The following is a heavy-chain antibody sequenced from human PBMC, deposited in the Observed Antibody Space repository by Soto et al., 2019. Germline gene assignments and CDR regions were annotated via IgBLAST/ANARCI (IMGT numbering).Heavy chain of an antibody. CDR1: GFTFDDYA. CDR3: VRDMGADYYYYGMDV. CDR2: TSWNSERI. J-gene: IGHJ6*02. D-gene: IGHD3-16*01. V-gene: IGHV3-9*01. Sequence: EVQLVESGGGVVQPGRSLSLSCAASGFTFDDYAMHWVRQPPGTGLEWVAGTSWNSERIGYADSVRGRFTISRDNAKNSLYLQMNSLRAEDTALYYCVRDMGADYYYYGMDVWGQGTSVTVSS.